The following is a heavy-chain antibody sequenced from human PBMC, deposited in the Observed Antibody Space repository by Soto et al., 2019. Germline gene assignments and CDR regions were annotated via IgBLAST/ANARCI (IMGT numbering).Heavy chain of an antibody. J-gene: IGHJ4*02. D-gene: IGHD1-1*01. CDR1: GFTFSTYG. CDR2: ISYDGNNK. Sequence: GSLRLSCAASGFTFSTYGMHWARQAPGKGLEWVAVISYDGNNKYYADSVKGRFTISRDNSKNTLYLQMSSLRAEDTAVYYCAKSVYNWNDGFFDYWGQGTLVTVSS. V-gene: IGHV3-30*18. CDR3: AKSVYNWNDGFFDY.